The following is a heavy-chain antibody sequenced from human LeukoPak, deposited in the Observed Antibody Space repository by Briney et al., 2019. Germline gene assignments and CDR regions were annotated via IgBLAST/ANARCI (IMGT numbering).Heavy chain of an antibody. Sequence: SQTLSLTCTVSGGSISGGGYYWTWIRQPAGKGLEWIGRIYTSGSTNYNPSLKSRVSISVDTSKNQFSLKLSSVTAADTAVYYCARRVDYDLGSYCQIDYWGQGTLVTVSS. D-gene: IGHD3-10*01. J-gene: IGHJ4*02. CDR2: IYTSGST. CDR1: GGSISGGGYY. V-gene: IGHV4-61*02. CDR3: ARRVDYDLGSYCQIDY.